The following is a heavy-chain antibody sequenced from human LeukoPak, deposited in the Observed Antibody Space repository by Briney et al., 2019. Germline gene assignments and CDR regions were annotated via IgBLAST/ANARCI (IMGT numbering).Heavy chain of an antibody. Sequence: GGSLRLSCAASGFSFSNYAMSWVRQAPGEGLDWVSTISDSGRDTYYADSVKGRFTVSRDNAKNSLYLQMNSLRAEDSAIYFCARSTVAAAGDDWGQGTLVTVSS. D-gene: IGHD6-13*01. V-gene: IGHV3-23*01. J-gene: IGHJ4*02. CDR3: ARSTVAAAGDD. CDR1: GFSFSNYA. CDR2: ISDSGRDT.